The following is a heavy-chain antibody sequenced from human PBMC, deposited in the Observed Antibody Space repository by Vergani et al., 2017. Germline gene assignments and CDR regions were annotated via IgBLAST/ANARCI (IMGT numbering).Heavy chain of an antibody. J-gene: IGHJ1*01. D-gene: IGHD1-1*01. Sequence: QVHLVESGGGVVQPGRSLRLSCVVSGCTSSYYGMHWVRQAPGKGLEWVAVISYDGTQKYYADSVKGRFTISRDNSKSTLYLQMNSLRTEDTAVYYCATKSCGTPGCQIGYFRGWGQGTLVTVSS. V-gene: IGHV3-30*03. CDR2: ISYDGTQK. CDR3: ATKSCGTPGCQIGYFRG. CDR1: GCTSSYYG.